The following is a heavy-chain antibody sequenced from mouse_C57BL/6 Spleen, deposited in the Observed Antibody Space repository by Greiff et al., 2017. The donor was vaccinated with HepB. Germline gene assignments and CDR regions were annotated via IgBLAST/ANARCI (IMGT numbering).Heavy chain of an antibody. CDR2: IYPGSGST. CDR1: GYTFTSYW. D-gene: IGHD1-1*01. CDR3: ARAYGSSPYYAMDY. Sequence: QVQLQQPGAELVKPGASVKMSCKASGYTFTSYWITWVKQRPGQGLEWIGDIYPGSGSTNYNEKFKSKATLTVDTSSSTAYMQLSSLTSEDSAVYYCARAYGSSPYYAMDYWGQGTSVTVSS. J-gene: IGHJ4*01. V-gene: IGHV1-55*01.